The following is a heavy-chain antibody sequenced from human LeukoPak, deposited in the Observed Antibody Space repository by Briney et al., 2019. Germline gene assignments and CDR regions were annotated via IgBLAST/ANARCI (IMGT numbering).Heavy chain of an antibody. J-gene: IGHJ3*02. Sequence: GASVKVSCKASGYTFTSYYMHWVRQAPGQGLEWMGIINPSGGSTSYAQKFQGRVTMTRDTSTSTVYMELSSLRSEDTAVYYCARGRGLSSSGSYPGDAFDIWGQGTMVTVSS. CDR2: INPSGGST. D-gene: IGHD1-26*01. CDR3: ARGRGLSSSGSYPGDAFDI. CDR1: GYTFTSYY. V-gene: IGHV1-46*01.